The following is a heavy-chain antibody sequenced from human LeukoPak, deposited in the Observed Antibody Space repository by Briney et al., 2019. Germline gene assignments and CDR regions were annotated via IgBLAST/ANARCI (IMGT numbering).Heavy chain of an antibody. CDR1: GGSISNYY. V-gene: IGHV4-59*12. J-gene: IGHJ4*02. D-gene: IGHD2-15*01. Sequence: PSETLSLTCTVSGGSISNYYWSWIRQPPGKGLEWIGYIYYSGSTNYNPSLKSRVTMSVDTSKNQFSLKLSSVTAADTAVYYCARVERYCSGGTCYSFFDYWGQGTLVTVSS. CDR2: IYYSGST. CDR3: ARVERYCSGGTCYSFFDY.